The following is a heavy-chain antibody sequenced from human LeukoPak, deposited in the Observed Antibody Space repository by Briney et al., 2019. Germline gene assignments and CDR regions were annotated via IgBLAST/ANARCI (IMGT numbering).Heavy chain of an antibody. J-gene: IGHJ5*02. CDR1: GGXISSRY. CDR3: ARWQYTISSGWFDP. CDR2: IYYSGGT. V-gene: IGHV4-59*08. D-gene: IGHD6-6*01. Sequence: SETLSLTCTVSGGXISSRYWSWIRQPPGKGLEWIGSIYYSGGTNYNPSLQGRVSISVDTSKIQFSLKLSSVTAADTAVYYCARWQYTISSGWFDPWGQGTLVTVSS.